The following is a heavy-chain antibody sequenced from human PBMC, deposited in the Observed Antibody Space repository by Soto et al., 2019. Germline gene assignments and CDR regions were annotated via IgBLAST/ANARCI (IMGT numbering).Heavy chain of an antibody. Sequence: GGSLRLSCAASGFAFEAYAMSWVRQAPGKGLQWVSAISGGGGSTYYADSVKGRFTISRDNSRNTLYLQMNSLRAEDTAVYYCAKAGNYDTVAVVAATRKLDYWGQGTLVTVSS. CDR2: ISGGGGST. CDR3: AKAGNYDTVAVVAATRKLDY. D-gene: IGHD2-15*01. V-gene: IGHV3-23*01. J-gene: IGHJ4*02. CDR1: GFAFEAYA.